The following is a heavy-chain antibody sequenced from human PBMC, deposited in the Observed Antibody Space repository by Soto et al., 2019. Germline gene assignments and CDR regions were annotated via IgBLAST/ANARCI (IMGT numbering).Heavy chain of an antibody. CDR3: AKYFFGDSLTYFDY. V-gene: IGHV3-23*01. CDR1: GVTFSSYA. J-gene: IGHJ4*02. Sequence: GGSLRLSCAASGVTFSSYAMSWVRQAPGKGLEWVSAIGGSGGSTYYADSVKGRFTISRDNSKNTLYLQMNSLRAEDTAVYYCAKYFFGDSLTYFDYWGTGTLVTVSS. CDR2: IGGSGGST. D-gene: IGHD4-17*01.